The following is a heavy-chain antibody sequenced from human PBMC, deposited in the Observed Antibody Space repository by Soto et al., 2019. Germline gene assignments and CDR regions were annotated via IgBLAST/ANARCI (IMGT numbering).Heavy chain of an antibody. CDR1: GGSISSYY. D-gene: IGHD4-17*01. V-gene: IGHV4-59*01. Sequence: QVQLQESGPGLVKPSETLSLTCTVSGGSISSYYWSWIRQPPGKGLEWIGYIYYSGSTNYNPSLKSRVTISVDTSKNQFSLKLSSVTAADTAVYYCARGAGGVGYGGNSEHLNWFDPWGQGTLVTVSS. J-gene: IGHJ5*02. CDR2: IYYSGST. CDR3: ARGAGGVGYGGNSEHLNWFDP.